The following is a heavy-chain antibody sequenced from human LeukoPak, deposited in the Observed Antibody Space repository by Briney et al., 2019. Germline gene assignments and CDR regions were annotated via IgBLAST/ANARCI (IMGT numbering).Heavy chain of an antibody. J-gene: IGHJ4*02. CDR3: ARDSDSGSYGFDY. V-gene: IGHV1-46*01. CDR2: INPSGGST. CDR1: GYTFTSYY. D-gene: IGHD1-26*01. Sequence: ASVKVSCKASGYTFTSYYMHWVRQAPGQGLEWMGIINPSGGSTNYAQKFQGRVTITADESTSTAYMELSSLRSEDTAVYYCARDSDSGSYGFDYWGQGTLVTVSS.